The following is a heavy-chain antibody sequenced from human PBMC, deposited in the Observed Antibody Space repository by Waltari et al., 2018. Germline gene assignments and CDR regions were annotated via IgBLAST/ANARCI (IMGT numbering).Heavy chain of an antibody. D-gene: IGHD2-15*01. Sequence: QVQLVQSGAEVKKPGSSVKVSCKASGGTFSSYAISWVRQAPGQGLEWMGGIIPILGMANYAQKFQGRVTITADKSTSTAYMELSSLRSEDTAVYYCARGVDCSGGSCYYYYYMDVWGKGTTVTVSS. CDR3: ARGVDCSGGSCYYYYYMDV. CDR2: IIPILGMA. J-gene: IGHJ6*03. CDR1: GGTFSSYA. V-gene: IGHV1-69*10.